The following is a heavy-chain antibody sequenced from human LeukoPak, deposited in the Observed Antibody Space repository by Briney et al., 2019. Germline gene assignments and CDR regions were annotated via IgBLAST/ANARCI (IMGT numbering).Heavy chain of an antibody. CDR2: INPSGGST. CDR1: GYTFSNYY. Sequence: ASVKVSCKASGYTFSNYYMHWVRQAPGQGLEWMGLINPSGGSTSYAQKFQGRVTMTRDTSTTTFYMDLRSLRSEDTAVYYCARGSSGSYYNYFDYWGQGTLVTVSS. CDR3: ARGSSGSYYNYFDY. D-gene: IGHD1-26*01. V-gene: IGHV1-46*01. J-gene: IGHJ4*02.